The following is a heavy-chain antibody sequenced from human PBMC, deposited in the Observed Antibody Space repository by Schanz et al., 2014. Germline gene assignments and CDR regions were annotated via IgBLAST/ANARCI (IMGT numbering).Heavy chain of an antibody. D-gene: IGHD2-21*01. CDR3: ARDEGRDGYNLAFDV. CDR2: LYINAGST. Sequence: EVQLVESGGGLIQPGGSLRLSCAVSGFSVSTNYMSWARQAPGKGLEWISSLYINAGSTRYADSVKGRFFTSRDSSKNTLFLQMNSLRADDTAIYFCARDEGRDGYNLAFDVWGQGTLVTVSS. CDR1: GFSVSTNY. J-gene: IGHJ3*01. V-gene: IGHV3-53*01.